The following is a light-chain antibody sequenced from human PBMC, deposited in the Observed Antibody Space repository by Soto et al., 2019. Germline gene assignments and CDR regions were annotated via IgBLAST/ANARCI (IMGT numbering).Light chain of an antibody. Sequence: QSALTQPASVSGSPGQSITISCTGTNSDVGDYNYVSWYQQHPGKAPKVMIYEVNNRPSGVPDRFSGSKSGNTASLTVSGLQGEDEADYYCSSYAGSYTYVFGTGTKLTVL. V-gene: IGLV2-8*01. CDR3: SSYAGSYTYV. CDR1: NSDVGDYNY. CDR2: EVN. J-gene: IGLJ1*01.